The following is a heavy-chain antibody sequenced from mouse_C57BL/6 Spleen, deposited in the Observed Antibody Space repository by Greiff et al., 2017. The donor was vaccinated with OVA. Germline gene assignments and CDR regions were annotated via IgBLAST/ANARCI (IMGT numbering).Heavy chain of an antibody. CDR1: GYTFTDHT. CDR2: IYPRDGST. Sequence: VQLQQSAAELVKPGASVKISCKASGYTFTDHTIHWVKQRPEQGLEWIGYIYPRDGSTKYNEKFKGKATLTADKSSSTAYMQLNSLTSVDSAVYCCARSGGYDYYLDYWGQGTTLTVSA. CDR3: ARSGGYDYYLDY. D-gene: IGHD2-2*01. V-gene: IGHV1-78*01. J-gene: IGHJ2*01.